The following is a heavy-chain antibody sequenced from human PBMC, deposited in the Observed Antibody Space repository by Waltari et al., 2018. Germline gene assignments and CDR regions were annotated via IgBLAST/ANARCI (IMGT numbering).Heavy chain of an antibody. D-gene: IGHD1-26*01. Sequence: EVQLVESGGGMVKPGGSLRLSCAASGFTFSSYSMNWVRQAPGKGLEWVSSISRSSSYIYYADSVKGLFTISRDNAKNSLYLQMNSLRAEDTAVYYCARRQAQVGYFDLWGRGTLVTVSS. CDR1: GFTFSSYS. V-gene: IGHV3-21*01. CDR2: ISRSSSYI. CDR3: ARRQAQVGYFDL. J-gene: IGHJ2*01.